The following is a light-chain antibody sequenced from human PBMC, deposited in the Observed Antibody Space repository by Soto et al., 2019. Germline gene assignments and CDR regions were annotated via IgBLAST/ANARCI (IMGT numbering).Light chain of an antibody. J-gene: IGLJ3*02. CDR1: SGSGSTSYY. V-gene: IGLV8-61*01. CDR3: VLYMGSGIWV. Sequence: QTVVTQDPSYSVSHGATVTLTCALSSGSGSTSYYPSWSQQTPGQAPRTLIYSTNTRSSGVPDRFSGSILGNKAALTITGAEVDDESDYYCVLYMGSGIWVFGGGTKLTVL. CDR2: STN.